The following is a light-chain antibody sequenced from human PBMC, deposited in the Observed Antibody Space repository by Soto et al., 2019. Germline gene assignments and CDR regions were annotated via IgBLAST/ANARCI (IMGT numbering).Light chain of an antibody. Sequence: DIQMTQSPSTLSVSVGDRVTITCGASQTISSWLAWYQQKPGKAPKLLIYKASTLKSGVPSRFSGSGYGTEFTLTISSMQTDDFATYYCQHYNSYSEAFGQGTKVDIK. CDR2: KAS. J-gene: IGKJ1*01. V-gene: IGKV1-5*03. CDR3: QHYNSYSEA. CDR1: QTISSW.